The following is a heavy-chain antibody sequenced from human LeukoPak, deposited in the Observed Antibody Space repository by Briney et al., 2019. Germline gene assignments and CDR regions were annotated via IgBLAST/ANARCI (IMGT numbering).Heavy chain of an antibody. CDR2: IYTSGST. CDR1: GGSISSYY. CDR3: ARGGIAVLGFDP. D-gene: IGHD6-19*01. Sequence: SETLSLTCTVSGGSISSYYWSWIRQPPGKGLEWIGYIYTSGSTNYNPSLKSRVTISVDTSKNQFSLKLSSVTAADTAAYYCARGGIAVLGFDPWGQGTLVTVSS. V-gene: IGHV4-4*09. J-gene: IGHJ5*02.